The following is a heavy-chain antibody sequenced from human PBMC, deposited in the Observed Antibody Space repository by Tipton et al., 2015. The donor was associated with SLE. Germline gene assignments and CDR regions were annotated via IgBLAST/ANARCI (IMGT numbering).Heavy chain of an antibody. CDR1: GFTFSSYA. J-gene: IGHJ3*01. D-gene: IGHD5-18*01. Sequence: SLRLSCAASGFTFSSYAMHWVRQAPGKGLEWVAVISYDGSNKYYADSVKGRFTISRDNSKNTLYLQMSSLRSEDTAVYYCARDTATWGQGTMVTVSS. V-gene: IGHV3-30-3*01. CDR3: ARDTAT. CDR2: ISYDGSNK.